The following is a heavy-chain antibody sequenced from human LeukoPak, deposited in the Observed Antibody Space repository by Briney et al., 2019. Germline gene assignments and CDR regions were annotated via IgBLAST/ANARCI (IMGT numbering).Heavy chain of an antibody. CDR3: ARTYPAYCGGDCYPPDDAFDV. CDR2: INHSGST. D-gene: IGHD2-21*02. CDR1: GGSFSGYY. V-gene: IGHV4-34*01. Sequence: SETLSLTCAVYGGSFSGYYWSWIRQPPGKGLEWIGEINHSGSTNYNPSLKSRVTISVDTSKNQFSLKLSSVTAADTAVYYCARTYPAYCGGDCYPPDDAFDVWGQGTMVTVSS. J-gene: IGHJ3*01.